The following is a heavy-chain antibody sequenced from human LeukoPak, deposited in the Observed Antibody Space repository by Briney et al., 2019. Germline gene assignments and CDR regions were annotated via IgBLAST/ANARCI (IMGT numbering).Heavy chain of an antibody. V-gene: IGHV3-72*01. Sequence: GGSLRLSCAASGFIFSDYILDWVRQAPGKGLEWVGRIRRGSNGYTTEYAASVKGRFIISRDDPKSSLYLTMNSLKTEDTAVYHCARDGGDAIYSAFDIWGQGTMVTASS. CDR2: IRRGSNGYTT. D-gene: IGHD3-16*01. J-gene: IGHJ3*02. CDR3: ARDGGDAIYSAFDI. CDR1: GFIFSDYI.